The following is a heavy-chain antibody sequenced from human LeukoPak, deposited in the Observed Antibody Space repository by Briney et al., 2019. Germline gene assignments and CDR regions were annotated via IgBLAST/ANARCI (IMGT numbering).Heavy chain of an antibody. CDR3: ARVGTSGYHFFVDY. D-gene: IGHD3-22*01. J-gene: IGHJ4*02. CDR2: IYYSGST. CDR1: GGSISSGGYY. Sequence: SETLSLTCTVSGGSISSGGYYWSWIRQHPGKGLEWIGYIYYSGSTYYNPSLKSRVTISVDTSKNQFSLKMSPVIAADTAVYYCARVGTSGYHFFVDYWGQGILVTVSS. V-gene: IGHV4-31*03.